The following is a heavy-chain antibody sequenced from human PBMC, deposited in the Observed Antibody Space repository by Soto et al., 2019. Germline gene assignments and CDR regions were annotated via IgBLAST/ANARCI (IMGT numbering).Heavy chain of an antibody. D-gene: IGHD3-10*01. Sequence: GTLTLTCTVSGDSISSSRYYWGWIRQPPGKGLEWIGSIYYSGSTYYNPSLKSRVTISVDTSKNQFSLKLNSVTAADTAVYYCASYHGSESFYYNGIDYWGQGTLVTVSS. CDR2: IYYSGST. V-gene: IGHV4-39*01. CDR3: ASYHGSESFYYNGIDY. CDR1: GDSISSSRYY. J-gene: IGHJ4*02.